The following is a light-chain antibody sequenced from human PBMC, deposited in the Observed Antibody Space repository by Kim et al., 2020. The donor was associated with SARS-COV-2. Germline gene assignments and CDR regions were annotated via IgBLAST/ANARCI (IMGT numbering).Light chain of an antibody. J-gene: IGKJ1*01. V-gene: IGKV1-5*01. CDR1: QPVDIW. CDR3: QQYNLHST. CDR2: QSA. Sequence: ASIGDTVIISCRASQPVDIWVAWYQQRPGQVPRLLIHQSAVLQRGVPSRFNGTGSGTDFTLTIDNLQSRDFATYYCQQYNLHSTFGQGTKVDIK.